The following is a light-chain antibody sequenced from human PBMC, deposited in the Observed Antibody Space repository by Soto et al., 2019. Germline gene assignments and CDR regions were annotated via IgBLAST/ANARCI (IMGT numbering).Light chain of an antibody. J-gene: IGLJ2*01. Sequence: QSALTQPASVSGSPGQSITISCTGNSSDVGGYNYVSWYQQHPGKAPKLMIYDVSNRPSGVSNRFSGSKSGNTASLTISGLQAEDEADYYCSSYTSSSTLMVFGGRTKLTVL. CDR1: SSDVGGYNY. CDR3: SSYTSSSTLMV. V-gene: IGLV2-14*01. CDR2: DVS.